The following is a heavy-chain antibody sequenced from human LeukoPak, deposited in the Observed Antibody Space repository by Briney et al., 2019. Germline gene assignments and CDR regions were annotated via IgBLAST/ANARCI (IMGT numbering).Heavy chain of an antibody. D-gene: IGHD3-22*01. Sequence: ASVKVSCKASGYTFTGYYMHWVRQAPGQGLEWMGWINPNSGGTNYAQKFQGRVTMTRDTSISTAYMELSRLRSDDTAVYYCARLSMIVVVSHFDYWGQRTLVTVSS. V-gene: IGHV1-2*02. CDR2: INPNSGGT. CDR1: GYTFTGYY. J-gene: IGHJ4*02. CDR3: ARLSMIVVVSHFDY.